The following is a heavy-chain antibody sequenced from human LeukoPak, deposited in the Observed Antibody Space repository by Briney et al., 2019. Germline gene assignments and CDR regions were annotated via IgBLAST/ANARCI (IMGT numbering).Heavy chain of an antibody. CDR1: RGSISSSSFY. CDR3: VGEEYGTGSYYKSSD. D-gene: IGHD3-10*01. CDR2: MYYSGST. Sequence: PSETLSLTCTVSRGSISSSSFYWGWIRQPPGKGVEGIGSMYYSGSTYYNSSLKSRVTISVDTSKKVFSLKLTSVTAADTAVYYCVGEEYGTGSYYKSSDWGQGTLVTVSS. V-gene: IGHV4-39*01. J-gene: IGHJ4*02.